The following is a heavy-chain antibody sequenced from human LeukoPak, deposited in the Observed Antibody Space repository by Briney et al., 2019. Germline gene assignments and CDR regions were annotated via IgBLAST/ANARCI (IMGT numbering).Heavy chain of an antibody. V-gene: IGHV1-2*02. Sequence: ASVKVSCKSSGFTFSGYYMHWVRQAPGQGLEWMAWISPNSGGTNYVQKFQGRVTVTRDTSISTDYMEISGLTSDDTALYYCAREPSGSGGYDYWGQGTLVTVSS. CDR2: ISPNSGGT. D-gene: IGHD3-10*01. CDR1: GFTFSGYY. CDR3: AREPSGSGGYDY. J-gene: IGHJ4*02.